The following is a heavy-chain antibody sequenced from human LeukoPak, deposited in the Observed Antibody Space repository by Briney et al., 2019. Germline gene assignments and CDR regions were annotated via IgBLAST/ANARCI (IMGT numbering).Heavy chain of an antibody. CDR2: IYHSGST. CDR1: GGSISSGGYY. Sequence: PSQTLSLTCTVSGGSISSGGYYWSWIRQPPGKGLEWIGYIYHSGSTYYNPSLKSRVTISVDRSKNQFSLKLSSVTAADTAVYYCARDSPGEPEGYFQHWGQGTLVTVSS. CDR3: ARDSPGEPEGYFQH. J-gene: IGHJ1*01. V-gene: IGHV4-30-2*01. D-gene: IGHD3-10*01.